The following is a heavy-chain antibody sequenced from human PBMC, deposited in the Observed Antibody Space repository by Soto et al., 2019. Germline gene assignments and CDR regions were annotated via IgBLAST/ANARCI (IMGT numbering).Heavy chain of an antibody. J-gene: IGHJ4*02. D-gene: IGHD2-15*01. Sequence: SETLSLTCTVSGGSISRDYWSWIRQPPGKGLEWIAYIYYSGSTNYNPSLKSRVTISADTSKNQFSLRLSSVTAADTAVYYCATLPPRIVVVVLPIPSWGQGTLVTVS. CDR1: GGSISRDY. CDR3: ATLPPRIVVVVLPIPS. CDR2: IYYSGST. V-gene: IGHV4-59*01.